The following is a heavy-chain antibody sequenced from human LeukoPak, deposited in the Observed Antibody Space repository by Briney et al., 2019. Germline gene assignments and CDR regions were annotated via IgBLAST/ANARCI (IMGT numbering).Heavy chain of an antibody. CDR2: FDPEDGET. CDR3: ARARGDAFDI. J-gene: IGHJ3*02. Sequence: ASVKVSCKVSGYTLTELSMHWVRQAPGKGLEWMGGFDPEDGETIYAQKFQGRVTITADKSTSTAYMELSSLRPEDTAVYYCARARGDAFDIWGQGTMVTVSS. CDR1: GYTLTELS. V-gene: IGHV1-24*01.